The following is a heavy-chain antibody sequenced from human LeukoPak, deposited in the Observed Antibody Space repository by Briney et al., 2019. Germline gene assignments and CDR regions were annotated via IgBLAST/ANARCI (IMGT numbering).Heavy chain of an antibody. V-gene: IGHV3-30*18. CDR3: AKDPRTIFGVPVYFDY. Sequence: GSLRLSCAASGFTFSSYGMHWVRQAPGKGLEWVAVISYDGSNKYYADSVKGRFTISRDNSKNTLYLQMNSLRAEDTAVYYCAKDPRTIFGVPVYFDYWGQGTLVTVSS. D-gene: IGHD3-3*01. CDR1: GFTFSSYG. CDR2: ISYDGSNK. J-gene: IGHJ4*02.